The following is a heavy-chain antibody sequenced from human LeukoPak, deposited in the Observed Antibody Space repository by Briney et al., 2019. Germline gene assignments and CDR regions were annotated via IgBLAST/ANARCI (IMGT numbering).Heavy chain of an antibody. J-gene: IGHJ4*02. CDR3: ARQNYDYVWGSYRPQDLSDY. CDR1: GGSISSSSYF. D-gene: IGHD3-16*02. V-gene: IGHV4-39*01. CDR2: IYYSGST. Sequence: SETLSLTCTVSGGSISSSSYFWGWIRQPPGKGLEWIGNIYYSGSTYYNPSVTIRVTISVDTSKNQFSLQLRSVTAANTAVYYCARQNYDYVWGSYRPQDLSDYWGQGTLVTVSS.